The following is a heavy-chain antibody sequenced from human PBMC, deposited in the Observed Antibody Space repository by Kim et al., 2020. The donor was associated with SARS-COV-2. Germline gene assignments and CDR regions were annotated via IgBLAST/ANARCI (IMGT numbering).Heavy chain of an antibody. CDR1: DGSISSYY. CDR2: IYYSGST. CDR3: ARVIPQTFTVFRAVSGSWFDP. V-gene: IGHV4-59*01. D-gene: IGHD3-10*01. J-gene: IGHJ5*02. Sequence: SETLSLTCTVSDGSISSYYWSWIRQPPGKGLEWIGDIYYSGSTNYNPSLKSRVTISVDTSKNQFSLKLSSVTAADTAVYYCARVIPQTFTVFRAVSGSWFDPWGQGTLVTVSS.